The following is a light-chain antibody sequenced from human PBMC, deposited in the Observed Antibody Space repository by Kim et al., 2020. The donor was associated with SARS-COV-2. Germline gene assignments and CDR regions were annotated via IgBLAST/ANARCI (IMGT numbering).Light chain of an antibody. V-gene: IGKV1-6*02. CDR1: QGIGNV. CDR3: LQDYSYPVT. J-gene: IGKJ4*01. CDR2: AAS. Sequence: AIQMTQSPSSLSASVGDRVTITCRASQGIGNVLGWYQQKAGKAPKILISAASNLQSEVPSRFSGSGSGTDFTLTISSLQPEDFATYYCLQDYSYPVTFGGGTKVDIK.